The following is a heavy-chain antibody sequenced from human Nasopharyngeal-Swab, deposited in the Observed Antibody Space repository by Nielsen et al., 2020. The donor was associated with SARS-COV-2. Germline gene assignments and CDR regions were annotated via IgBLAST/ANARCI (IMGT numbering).Heavy chain of an antibody. V-gene: IGHV3-23*01. CDR1: VCTFDDYD. D-gene: IGHD2-2*01. Sequence: SLMISCAPSVCTFDDYDMHWVRPAPGKGLEWVSAISGSGGSTYYADSVKGRFTISRDNSKNTLYLQMNSLRAEDTAVYYCAKYAPATNWFDPWGQGTLVTVSS. CDR3: AKYAPATNWFDP. J-gene: IGHJ5*02. CDR2: ISGSGGST.